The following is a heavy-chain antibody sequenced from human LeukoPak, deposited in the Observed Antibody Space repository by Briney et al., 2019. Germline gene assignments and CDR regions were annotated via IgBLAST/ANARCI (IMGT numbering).Heavy chain of an antibody. CDR2: ISSSSSYI. D-gene: IGHD5-18*01. CDR3: ARGRGYSYVPDDAFDI. Sequence: GGSLRLSCAASGFTFSSYSMNWVRQAPGKGLEWVSSISSSSSYIYFADSVKGRFTISRDNAKNSLYLQMNSLRAEDTAVYYCARGRGYSYVPDDAFDIWAKGQWSPSLQ. CDR1: GFTFSSYS. V-gene: IGHV3-21*01. J-gene: IGHJ3*02.